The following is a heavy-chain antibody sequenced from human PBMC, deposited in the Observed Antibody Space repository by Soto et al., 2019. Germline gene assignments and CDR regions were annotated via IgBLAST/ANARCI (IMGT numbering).Heavy chain of an antibody. CDR2: ISGSGRST. Sequence: EVQLLESGGDLVQPGGSLRLSCAASGFTFSSYAMSWVRQAPGKGLEWVSGISGSGRSTFYADSVKGRFIISRDNSKNSMALQMNSLRDEDTAVYYCSKDPDRGWNYWFDPWGQGARVTVSS. J-gene: IGHJ5*02. CDR1: GFTFSSYA. D-gene: IGHD6-19*01. V-gene: IGHV3-23*01. CDR3: SKDPDRGWNYWFDP.